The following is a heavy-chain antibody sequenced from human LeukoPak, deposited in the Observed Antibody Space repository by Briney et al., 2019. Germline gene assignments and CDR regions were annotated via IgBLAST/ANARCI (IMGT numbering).Heavy chain of an antibody. Sequence: GGSLRLSCAASGFTFSSYWMHWVRQAPGKGLVWVSRINSDGSSTSYADSVKGRFTISRDNAKNTLYLQMNSLRAEDTAVYYCARTHSGGWRNIYYFDYWGQGTLVTVSS. CDR3: ARTHSGGWRNIYYFDY. CDR1: GFTFSSYW. CDR2: INSDGSST. D-gene: IGHD6-19*01. V-gene: IGHV3-74*01. J-gene: IGHJ4*02.